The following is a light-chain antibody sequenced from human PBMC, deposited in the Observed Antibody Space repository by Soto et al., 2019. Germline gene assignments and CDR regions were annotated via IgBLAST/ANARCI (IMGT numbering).Light chain of an antibody. J-gene: IGLJ2*01. Sequence: QSVLTQPPSASGSPGQSVTISCTGTSSDVGGYNYVSWYQQYPGKAPKLMIYEVSKRPSGVPDRFSGSKSGNTASLTVSGLQAEDEADYDCSSYAGSNNLAVFGGGTKLTVL. CDR1: SSDVGGYNY. CDR2: EVS. V-gene: IGLV2-8*01. CDR3: SSYAGSNNLAV.